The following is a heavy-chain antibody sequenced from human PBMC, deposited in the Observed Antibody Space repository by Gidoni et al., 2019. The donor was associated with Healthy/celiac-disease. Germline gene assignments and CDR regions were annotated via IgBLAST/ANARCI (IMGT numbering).Heavy chain of an antibody. CDR3: ARRPDYGGNSQGYYYGMDV. V-gene: IGHV4-61*02. Sequence: QVQLQESGPGLVKPSQTLSLTCPVSGGSISSGSYYWSWIRQPAGKGLEWIGRIYTSGSTNYNPSLKSRVTMSVDTSKNQFSLKLSSVTAADTAVYYCARRPDYGGNSQGYYYGMDVWGQGTTVTVSS. CDR2: IYTSGST. J-gene: IGHJ6*02. CDR1: GGSISSGSYY. D-gene: IGHD4-17*01.